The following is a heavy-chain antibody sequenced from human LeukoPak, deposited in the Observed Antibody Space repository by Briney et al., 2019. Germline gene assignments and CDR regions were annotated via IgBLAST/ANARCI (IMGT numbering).Heavy chain of an antibody. CDR2: IYHSGST. D-gene: IGHD6-13*01. CDR3: AREIAAAGTRWFDP. V-gene: IGHV4-4*02. Sequence: SETLSPTCAVSGGSISSSNWWSWVRQPPGKGLEWIGEIYHSGSTNYNPSLKSRVTISVDTSKNQFSLKLSSVTAADTAVYYCAREIAAAGTRWFDPWGQGTLVTVSS. CDR1: GGSISSSNW. J-gene: IGHJ5*02.